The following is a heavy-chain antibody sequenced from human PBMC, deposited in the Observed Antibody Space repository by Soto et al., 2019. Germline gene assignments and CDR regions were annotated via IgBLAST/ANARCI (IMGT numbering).Heavy chain of an antibody. D-gene: IGHD2-8*01. CDR3: ARARVHYCTHGVCYYYYYRMDV. V-gene: IGHV3-33*01. CDR2: IWYDGSNK. CDR1: GFTFSSYG. J-gene: IGHJ6*02. Sequence: SGGSLRLSCAASGFTFSSYGMHWVRQAPGKGLEWVAVIWYDGSNKYYADSVKGRFTISRDNSKNTLYLQMNSLRAEDTAVYYCARARVHYCTHGVCYYYYYRMDVWGQGTTVTVSS.